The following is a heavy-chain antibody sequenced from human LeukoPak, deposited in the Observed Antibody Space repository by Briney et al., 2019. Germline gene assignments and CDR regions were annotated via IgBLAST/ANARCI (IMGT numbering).Heavy chain of an antibody. CDR1: GFTFSNYA. J-gene: IGHJ4*02. V-gene: IGHV3-23*01. CDR3: AKDRSPFEY. CDR2: ISGDGGRT. Sequence: PGGSLRLSCAASGFTFSNYAMSWVRQAPGKGLEWVSSISGDGGRTYNQTYDSDSVEGRFTISRDNYKNTLYLQMNSLRAEDTAVYFCAKDRSPFEYWGEGTLVTVSS.